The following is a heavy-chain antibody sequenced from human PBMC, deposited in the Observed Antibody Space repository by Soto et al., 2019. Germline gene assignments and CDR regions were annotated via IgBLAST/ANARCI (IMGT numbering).Heavy chain of an antibody. CDR1: GYTFPRYD. CDR2: ISGYSVHT. V-gene: IGHV1-18*01. Sequence: ASVKVSCQASGYTFPRYDISWVRQAPGQGLEWIAWISGYSVHTNYTQKLQERLTMTTDTSTSIAYMELSSLRSEDTAIYYCAARTGYYTSYYYMDVWGKGTTVTVSS. J-gene: IGHJ6*03. D-gene: IGHD3-9*01. CDR3: AARTGYYTSYYYMDV.